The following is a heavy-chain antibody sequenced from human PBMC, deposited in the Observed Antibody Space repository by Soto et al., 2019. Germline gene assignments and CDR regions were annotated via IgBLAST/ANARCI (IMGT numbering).Heavy chain of an antibody. J-gene: IGHJ6*04. Sequence: SETLSLTCAVYGGSFSGYYWSWIRQPPGKGLEWIGEINHSGSTNYNPSLKSRVTISVDTSKNQFSLKLSSVTAADTAVYYCARGGLRRHMDVWGKGTTVTVSS. V-gene: IGHV4-34*01. CDR2: INHSGST. CDR1: GGSFSGYY. D-gene: IGHD3-3*01. CDR3: ARGGLRRHMDV.